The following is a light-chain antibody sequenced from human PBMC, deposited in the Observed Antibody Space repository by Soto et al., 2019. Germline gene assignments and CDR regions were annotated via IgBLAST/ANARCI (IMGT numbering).Light chain of an antibody. J-gene: IGLJ1*01. CDR1: RSDVGAYDS. V-gene: IGLV2-23*01. CDR3: GSSAPESTYV. CDR2: KGT. Sequence: QSALAQPASVSGSPGQSIALSCPGTRSDVGAYDSGSWYQQHPDKAPQLIISKGTQRPSGVPNRVSGSTSGNAASLTLSGRQADDEADYFGGSSAPESTYVFGTGTKLTVL.